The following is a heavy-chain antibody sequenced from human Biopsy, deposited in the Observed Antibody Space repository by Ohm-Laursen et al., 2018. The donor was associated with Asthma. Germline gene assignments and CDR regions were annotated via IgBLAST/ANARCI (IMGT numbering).Heavy chain of an antibody. D-gene: IGHD6-19*01. Sequence: PSETLSLTCTVYGGYLTGHYWNWIRQPPGKGLEWIGEIDQSGYTNYNPSLKSRVTLSVDTSNNQFSLKLSSVTAADTAFYYCARVWAGGFDSWGPGTLVTVSS. J-gene: IGHJ4*02. V-gene: IGHV4-34*01. CDR1: GGYLTGHY. CDR3: ARVWAGGFDS. CDR2: IDQSGYT.